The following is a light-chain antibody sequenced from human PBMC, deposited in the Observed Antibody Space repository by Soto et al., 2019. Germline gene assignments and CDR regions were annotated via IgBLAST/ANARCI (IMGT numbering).Light chain of an antibody. CDR2: GAS. CDR3: EQYDGSPRT. CDR1: QSVSSSY. V-gene: IGKV3-20*01. Sequence: EIMLTQSPGTLSLSPGERATLSCRASQSVSSSYLAWYQQKPGQAPRLLIYGASSRATGIPDRFSGSGSGTDFTLTISRLEPEDFAAYYCEQYDGSPRTFGQGTKVDIK. J-gene: IGKJ1*01.